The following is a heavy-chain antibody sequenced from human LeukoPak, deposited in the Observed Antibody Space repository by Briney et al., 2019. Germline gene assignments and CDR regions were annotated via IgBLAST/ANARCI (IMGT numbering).Heavy chain of an antibody. J-gene: IGHJ4*02. V-gene: IGHV4-34*01. D-gene: IGHD3-10*01. CDR1: GGSFSGYY. CDR2: INHSGST. CDR3: ARGGLWFGELLYPGYFDY. Sequence: SETLSLTCAVYGGSFSGYYWSWIRQPPGKGLEWIGEINHSGSTNYNPSLKSRVTISVDTSKNQFSLKLSSVTAADTAVYYCARGGLWFGELLYPGYFDYWGQGTLVTVSS.